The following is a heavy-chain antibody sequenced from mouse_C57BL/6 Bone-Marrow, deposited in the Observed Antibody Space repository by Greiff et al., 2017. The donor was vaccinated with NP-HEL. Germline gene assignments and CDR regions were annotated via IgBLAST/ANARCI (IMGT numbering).Heavy chain of an antibody. Sequence: QGQLQQPGAELVRPGSSVKLSCKASGYTFTSYWMDWVKQRPGQGLEWIGNIYPSDSETHYNQKFKDKATLTVDKSSSTAYMQLSSLTSEDSAVCYCARRRGYYGNYFGYWGKGATLTVST. CDR3: ARRRGYYGNYFGY. D-gene: IGHD2-1*01. CDR2: IYPSDSET. CDR1: GYTFTSYW. J-gene: IGHJ2*01. V-gene: IGHV1-61*01.